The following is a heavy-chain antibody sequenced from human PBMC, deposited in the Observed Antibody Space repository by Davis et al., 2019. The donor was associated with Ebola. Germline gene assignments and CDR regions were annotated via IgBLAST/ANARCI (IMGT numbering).Heavy chain of an antibody. Sequence: GESLKISCKGSGYSFTSYWIGWVRQMPGKGLEWMGIIYPGDSDTRYSPSFQGQVTISADKSISTAYLQWSSLKASDTAMYYCARHQSPQLRYCSSTSCYMLDYWGQGTLVTVSS. CDR2: IYPGDSDT. D-gene: IGHD2-2*02. CDR3: ARHQSPQLRYCSSTSCYMLDY. CDR1: GYSFTSYW. V-gene: IGHV5-51*01. J-gene: IGHJ4*02.